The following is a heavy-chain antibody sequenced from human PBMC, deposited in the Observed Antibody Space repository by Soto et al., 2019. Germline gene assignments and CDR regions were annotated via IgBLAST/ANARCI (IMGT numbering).Heavy chain of an antibody. CDR3: ASERSARYFDF. Sequence: QVQLVQSGTVVQRRGSSVKVSCQASGGTFSSHGMAWVRQAPGQGLEWMGGIIPTFGTPTYAPKFQGRVTITADKSMNTVYMELSSLRSEDTGVYYCASERSARYFDFWGQGTLMTVSS. J-gene: IGHJ4*02. D-gene: IGHD3-3*01. CDR1: GGTFSSHG. V-gene: IGHV1-69*06. CDR2: IIPTFGTP.